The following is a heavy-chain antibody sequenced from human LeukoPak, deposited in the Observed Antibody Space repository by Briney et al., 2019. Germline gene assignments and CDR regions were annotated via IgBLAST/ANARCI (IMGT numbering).Heavy chain of an antibody. CDR3: AREGGGSSSGEFDY. D-gene: IGHD6-6*01. CDR1: GGSISSYY. CDR2: IYDTEKS. Sequence: PSETLSLTCTVSGGSISSYYWSWIRQPPGKGLEWLGYIYDTEKSNYNPSLRSRLTISVDTSKNQFSLKLSSVTAADTAVYYCAREGGGSSSGEFDYWGQGTLVTVSS. V-gene: IGHV4-59*12. J-gene: IGHJ4*02.